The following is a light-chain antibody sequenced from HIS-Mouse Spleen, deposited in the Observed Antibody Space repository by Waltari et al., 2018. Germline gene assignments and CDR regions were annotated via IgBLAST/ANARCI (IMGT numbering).Light chain of an antibody. CDR2: QDS. J-gene: IGLJ2*01. CDR1: KLGDKY. Sequence: SYELTQPPSVSVSPGQTASITCSGDKLGDKYACWYQQKPGQSPVLVSYQDSKRPSGIPVRFSGSNSGNTATLTISGTQAMDEADYYCQAWDSSTVVFGGGTKLTVL. CDR3: QAWDSSTVV. V-gene: IGLV3-1*01.